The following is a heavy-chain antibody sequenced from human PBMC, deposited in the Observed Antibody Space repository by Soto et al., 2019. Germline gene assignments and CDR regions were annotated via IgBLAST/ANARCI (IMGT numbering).Heavy chain of an antibody. Sequence: GGSLRLSCAASGFTVSSNYMSWVRQAPGKGLEWVSVIYSGGSTYYADSVKGRFTISRDNSKNTLYLQMNSLRAEDTAVYYCARDLPVVVVPAAMYSLMDMDVWGKGTTVTVSS. CDR3: ARDLPVVVVPAAMYSLMDMDV. J-gene: IGHJ6*03. CDR1: GFTVSSNY. D-gene: IGHD2-2*01. CDR2: IYSGGST. V-gene: IGHV3-66*01.